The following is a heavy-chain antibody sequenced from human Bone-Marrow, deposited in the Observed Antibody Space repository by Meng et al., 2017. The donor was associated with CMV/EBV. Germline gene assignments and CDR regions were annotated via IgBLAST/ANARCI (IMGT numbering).Heavy chain of an antibody. CDR1: GFTFSDYY. Sequence: SGFTFSDYYMSWLRQAPGKGLQWVSYISSGGNTIYYADSVKGRFSISRDNAKNSLYLQMNSLRVEDTAVYYCARDIVVVVGADDYFDHWGQGTLVTVSS. CDR2: ISSGGNTI. V-gene: IGHV3-11*01. J-gene: IGHJ4*02. CDR3: ARDIVVVVGADDYFDH. D-gene: IGHD2-2*01.